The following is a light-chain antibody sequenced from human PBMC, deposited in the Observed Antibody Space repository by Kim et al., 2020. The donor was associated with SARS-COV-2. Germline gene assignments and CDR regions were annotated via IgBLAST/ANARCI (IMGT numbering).Light chain of an antibody. CDR3: QQYFSYLRT. CDR1: QGISSY. V-gene: IGKV1-8*01. Sequence: AIRMTQSPASFSASTGDRVTITCRASQGISSYLAWYQQKPGKAPKLLIYAASTLQSGVPSRFSGSGYGTDFTLSISCLQSEDFATYYCQQYFSYLRTFGHGTKVDIK. J-gene: IGKJ1*01. CDR2: AAS.